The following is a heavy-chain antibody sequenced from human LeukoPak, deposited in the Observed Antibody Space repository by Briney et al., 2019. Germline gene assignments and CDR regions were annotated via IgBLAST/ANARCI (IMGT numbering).Heavy chain of an antibody. D-gene: IGHD6-19*01. J-gene: IGHJ4*02. Sequence: SETLSLTCAVYGGSPSGYYWSRIRRPPGTGLEWIGEINHSGSTNYNPSLKSRVTISVYPYTHQLSRKLSTVTAADTAVYHCASGPTVGSVWYQPPVWGQGTLVTVSS. CDR1: GGSPSGYY. V-gene: IGHV4-34*01. CDR3: ASGPTVGSVWYQPPV. CDR2: INHSGST.